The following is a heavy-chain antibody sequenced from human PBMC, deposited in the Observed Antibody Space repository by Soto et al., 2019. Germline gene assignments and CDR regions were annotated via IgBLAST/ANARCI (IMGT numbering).Heavy chain of an antibody. CDR3: AREGYYYDSSGRSPYYYGMDV. CDR2: MNPNSGNT. CDR1: GYTFTSYD. Sequence: ASVKVSCKASGYTFTSYDINWVRQATGQGLEWMGWMNPNSGNTGYAQKFQGRVTMTRNTSISTAYMELSSLRSEDTAVYYCAREGYYYDSSGRSPYYYGMDVWGQGTTVTSP. D-gene: IGHD3-22*01. J-gene: IGHJ6*02. V-gene: IGHV1-8*01.